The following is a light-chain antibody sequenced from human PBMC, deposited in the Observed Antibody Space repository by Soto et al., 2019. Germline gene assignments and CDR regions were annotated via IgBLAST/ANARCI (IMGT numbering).Light chain of an antibody. CDR2: EVY. V-gene: IGLV2-8*01. Sequence: QSALTQPPSASGSPGQSVTISCTGTSSDVGGYNYVSWYQHHPDKAPKLIIYEVYKRPSGVPDRFSGTKSGNTASLTISGLQAEDEADYYCCSYAGSWVFGGGTKVTVL. CDR1: SSDVGGYNY. CDR3: CSYAGSWV. J-gene: IGLJ3*02.